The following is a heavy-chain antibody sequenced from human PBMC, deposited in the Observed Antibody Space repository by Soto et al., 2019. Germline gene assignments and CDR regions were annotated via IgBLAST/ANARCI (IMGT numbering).Heavy chain of an antibody. J-gene: IGHJ5*02. CDR3: ARGRYDFWSGYFPRDSNWFDP. V-gene: IGHV4-34*01. CDR2: INHSGST. CDR1: GGSFSGYY. D-gene: IGHD3-3*01. Sequence: PSETLSLTCAVYGGSFSGYYWSWIRQPPGKGLEWFGEINHSGSTNYNPSLKSRVTISVDTSKNQFSLKLSSVTAADTAVYYCARGRYDFWSGYFPRDSNWFDPWGQGTLVTVSS.